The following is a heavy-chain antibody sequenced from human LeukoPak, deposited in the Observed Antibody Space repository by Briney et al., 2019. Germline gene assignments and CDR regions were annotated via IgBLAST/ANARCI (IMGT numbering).Heavy chain of an antibody. D-gene: IGHD6-13*01. CDR2: INTNTGNP. CDR3: ARVSGIAAARYYYYYYMDV. CDR1: GYTFTGYY. J-gene: IGHJ6*03. V-gene: IGHV7-4-1*02. Sequence: ASVKVSCKASGYTFTGYYMHWVRQAPGQGREWMGWINTNTGNPTYAQGVTGGLVFSLYTSVSTAYLQISSLKAEDTAVSYCARVSGIAAARYYYYYYMDVWGKGTTVTVSS.